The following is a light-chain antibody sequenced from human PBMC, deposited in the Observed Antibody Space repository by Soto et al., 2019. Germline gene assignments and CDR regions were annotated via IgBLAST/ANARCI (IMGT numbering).Light chain of an antibody. CDR2: DVS. J-gene: IGLJ1*01. CDR1: SSDAGGYNY. Sequence: QSVLTQPASVSGSPGQSITISCTGXSSDAGGYNYVSWYQQHPGKAPKLMIYDVSNRPSGVSNRFSGSKSGNTASLTISGLQAEDEADYYCSSYTSSSNPPYVFGTGTKVTVL. V-gene: IGLV2-14*01. CDR3: SSYTSSSNPPYV.